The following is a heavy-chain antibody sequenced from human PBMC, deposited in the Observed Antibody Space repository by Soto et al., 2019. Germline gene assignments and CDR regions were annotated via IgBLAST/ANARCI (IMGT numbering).Heavy chain of an antibody. D-gene: IGHD2-21*01. J-gene: IGHJ6*02. CDR3: ARVSIPNYYYGMDV. V-gene: IGHV1-2*02. CDR2: INPNSGGT. Sequence: ASVKVSCKASGYTFTGYYMHWVRQAPGQGLEWMGWINPNSGGTNYAQKFQGRVTMTRDTSISTAYMELSRLRSDDTAVYYFARVSIPNYYYGMDVWGQGTTVTVSS. CDR1: GYTFTGYY.